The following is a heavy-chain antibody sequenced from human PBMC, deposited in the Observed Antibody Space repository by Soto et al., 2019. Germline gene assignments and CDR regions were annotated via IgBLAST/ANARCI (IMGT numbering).Heavy chain of an antibody. J-gene: IGHJ3*02. V-gene: IGHV4-39*01. CDR1: GGSISSSSYY. CDR3: ARHRRIYPIHAFDI. D-gene: IGHD2-15*01. CDR2: IYYSGST. Sequence: QLQLQESGPGLVKPSETLSLTCTVSGGSISSSSYYWGWIRQPPGKGLGWIGSIYYSGSTYYNPSLKSRLTISVHTSKNQFSLKLSSVTAADTAVYYCARHRRIYPIHAFDIWGQGTMVTVSS.